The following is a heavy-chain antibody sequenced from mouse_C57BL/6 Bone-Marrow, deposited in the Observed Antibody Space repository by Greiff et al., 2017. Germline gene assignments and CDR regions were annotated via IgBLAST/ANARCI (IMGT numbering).Heavy chain of an antibody. CDR2: IDPSDSET. CDR3: ARGGAVVTHFDV. Sequence: QVQLQQPGAELVRPGSSVKLSCKASGYTFTSYWMHWVKQRPIQGLEWIGNIDPSDSETHYNQKFKDKATLTVDKSSSTAYMQLSSLTSEGSAVYYCARGGAVVTHFDVWGTGTTVTVSS. V-gene: IGHV1-52*01. CDR1: GYTFTSYW. D-gene: IGHD1-1*01. J-gene: IGHJ1*03.